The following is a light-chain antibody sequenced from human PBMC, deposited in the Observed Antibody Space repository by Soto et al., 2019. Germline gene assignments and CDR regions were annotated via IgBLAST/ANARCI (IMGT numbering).Light chain of an antibody. CDR2: AAS. V-gene: IGKV1-39*01. Sequence: DIPMTQSPSSLSASVGDRATITCRASQSISNYLNWYQQKPGKAPKLLMYAASSLQSGVPSRFSGSGSGTDFTLTISSLQPEDFATYYCQQSYSTPRTFGQGTKVEIK. J-gene: IGKJ1*01. CDR3: QQSYSTPRT. CDR1: QSISNY.